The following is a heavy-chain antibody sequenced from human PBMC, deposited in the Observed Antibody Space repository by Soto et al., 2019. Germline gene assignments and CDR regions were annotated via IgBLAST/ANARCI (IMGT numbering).Heavy chain of an antibody. Sequence: PSQTLSLTCVISGDSVSSNSAAWNWIRLSPSRGLEWLAGTYYRSRWYNDYAVSVRSRITVNPDTSKNQFSLQLTSVTPEDTAVYYCAGTTSHQWYYMDVRGKGATVNVSS. CDR3: AGTTSHQWYYMDV. V-gene: IGHV6-1*01. D-gene: IGHD1-7*01. J-gene: IGHJ6*03. CDR1: GDSVSSNSAA. CDR2: TYYRSRWYN.